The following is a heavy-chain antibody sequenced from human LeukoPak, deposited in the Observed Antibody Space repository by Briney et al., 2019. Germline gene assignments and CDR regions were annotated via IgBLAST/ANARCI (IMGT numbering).Heavy chain of an antibody. CDR2: INQDGSAT. D-gene: IGHD1-14*01. J-gene: IGHJ4*02. Sequence: PGESLRLSCAASGFTFTSSWMSWVRQAPGKGLEWVANINQDGSATNYVDSVKGRFTISRDNAKNSLYLQVNSLRADDTAVYYCSREYSWSGRDYWGQGTLVTVSS. V-gene: IGHV3-7*05. CDR1: GFTFTSSW. CDR3: SREYSWSGRDY.